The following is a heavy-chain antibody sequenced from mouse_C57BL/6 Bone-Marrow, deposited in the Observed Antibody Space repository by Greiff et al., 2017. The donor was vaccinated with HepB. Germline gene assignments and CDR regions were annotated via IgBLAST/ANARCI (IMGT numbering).Heavy chain of an antibody. D-gene: IGHD1-2*01. J-gene: IGHJ2*01. CDR3: SRYCYCYYFDY. CDR2: IFPRDGST. V-gene: IGHV1-85*01. Sequence: VKLQESGPELVKPGASVKLSCKASGYTFTSYDINWVKQRPGQGLEWIGWIFPRDGSTKYNEKFKGKATFTVDTSSSTAYMELHSLTSEDSAVLFCSRYCYCYYFDYWGQGTTLTVSS. CDR1: GYTFTSYD.